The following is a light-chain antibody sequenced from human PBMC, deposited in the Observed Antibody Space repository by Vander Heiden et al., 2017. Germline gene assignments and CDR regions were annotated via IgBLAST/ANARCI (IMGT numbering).Light chain of an antibody. Sequence: DIQMTQSPSSLSASVGDRVTITCRASQSISSYLNWYQQKPGKAPKLLIYAASSLQSGVPSRFSGSGSGTDFTLTIISLQPEDFATYYCHQSESTPPTFGAGTKVEIK. CDR1: QSISSY. J-gene: IGKJ4*01. V-gene: IGKV1-39*01. CDR3: HQSESTPPT. CDR2: AAS.